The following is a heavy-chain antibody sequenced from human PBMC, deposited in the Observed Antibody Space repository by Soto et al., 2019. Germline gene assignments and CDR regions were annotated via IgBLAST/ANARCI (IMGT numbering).Heavy chain of an antibody. D-gene: IGHD3-22*01. CDR1: GYTFTSYY. V-gene: IGHV1-46*01. CDR3: ARGLEWFLPHDAFDI. J-gene: IGHJ3*02. Sequence: ASVKVSCKASGYTFTSYYMHWVRQAPGQGLGWMGIINPSGGSTSYAQKLQGRVTMTRDTSTSTVYMELSSLRYEDTAVYYCARGLEWFLPHDAFDIWGQGTMVTVSS. CDR2: INPSGGST.